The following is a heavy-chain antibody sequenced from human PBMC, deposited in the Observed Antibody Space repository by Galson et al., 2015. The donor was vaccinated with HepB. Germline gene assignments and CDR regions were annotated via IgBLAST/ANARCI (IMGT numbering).Heavy chain of an antibody. J-gene: IGHJ4*02. CDR3: ARDKVVAFFDY. CDR1: GFTFSSNA. V-gene: IGHV3-30-3*01. CDR2: VSYDGSKK. D-gene: IGHD2-15*01. Sequence: SLRLSCAASGFTFSSNAMHWVRQAPGKGLEWVAVVSYDGSKKYYADSVKGRFTISRDNSMNTLYLQMNSLRAEDTAVYYCARDKVVAFFDYWGQGTLVTVSS.